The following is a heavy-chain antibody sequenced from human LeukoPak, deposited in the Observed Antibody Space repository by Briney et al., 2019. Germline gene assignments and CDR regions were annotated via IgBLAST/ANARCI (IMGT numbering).Heavy chain of an antibody. Sequence: GASVKVSCKASGYTFTDYFMHWVRQAPGQGLEWMGWINPNSGGTNYAQKVQGRVTMTRDTSISTAYMELRSLRSDDTAVYYCARYSSSFSFDPWGQGTLVTVSS. CDR3: ARYSSSFSFDP. J-gene: IGHJ5*02. V-gene: IGHV1-2*02. D-gene: IGHD6-13*01. CDR1: GYTFTDYF. CDR2: INPNSGGT.